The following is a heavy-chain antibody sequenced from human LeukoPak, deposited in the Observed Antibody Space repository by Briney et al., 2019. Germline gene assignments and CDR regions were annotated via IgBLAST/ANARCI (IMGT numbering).Heavy chain of an antibody. D-gene: IGHD6-19*01. CDR1: VVSISS. CDR2: IYYSGST. V-gene: IGHV4-38-2*02. J-gene: IGHJ4*02. CDR3: ARGDSGWYLGLGFDY. Sequence: SETLSLTCSVSVVSISSLTWIRQPPGKGLEWIGSIYYSGSTYYNPSLKSRVTISVDTSKNQVALKLRSVTAADTAVYYCARGDSGWYLGLGFDYWGQGTLVTVSS.